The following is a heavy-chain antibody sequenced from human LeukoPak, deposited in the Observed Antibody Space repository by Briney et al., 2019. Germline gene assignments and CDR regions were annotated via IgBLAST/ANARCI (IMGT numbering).Heavy chain of an antibody. D-gene: IGHD3-22*01. V-gene: IGHV3-33*01. CDR1: GFTFSNYG. CDR2: IWYDGSNK. Sequence: GRSLRLSCAASGFTFSNYGMHWVRQAPGKGLEWVAAIWYDGSNKYYADSAKGRFTISRDNSKNTLYLQMNSLRAEDTAVYYCARDQYYYDSSGYHTEYFHHWGQGTLVTVSS. J-gene: IGHJ1*01. CDR3: ARDQYYYDSSGYHTEYFHH.